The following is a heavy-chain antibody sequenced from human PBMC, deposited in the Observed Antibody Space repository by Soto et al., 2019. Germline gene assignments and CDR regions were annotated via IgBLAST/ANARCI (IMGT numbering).Heavy chain of an antibody. CDR1: GYRFTGYY. J-gene: IGHJ4*02. CDR2: VKTNNGDT. D-gene: IGHD3-22*01. Sequence: QVQLVQSGAEVRKPGASVKVSCRASGYRFTGYYIHWVRQAPGQGLEWMGWVKTNNGDTEDAQKFRGRVTLTGDTSISTAYMELYRLRSDDTAVYYCAIGRTKSSGRGGIFDFWGQGTLVTVSS. CDR3: AIGRTKSSGRGGIFDF. V-gene: IGHV1-2*02.